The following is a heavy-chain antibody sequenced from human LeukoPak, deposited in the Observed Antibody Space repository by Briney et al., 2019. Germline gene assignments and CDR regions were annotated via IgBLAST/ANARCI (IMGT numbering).Heavy chain of an antibody. J-gene: IGHJ4*02. CDR1: GFTFDDYA. CDR3: ARQHCSGGDCYFFD. CDR2: ISWNSGSI. Sequence: GRSLRLSCAASGFTFDDYAMHWVRQAPGKGLEWVSHISWNSGSITYADSVKGRFTISRDNAKNSLYLQMNSLRAEDTALYYCARQHCSGGDCYFFDWGQGTLVTVSS. V-gene: IGHV3-9*01. D-gene: IGHD2-15*01.